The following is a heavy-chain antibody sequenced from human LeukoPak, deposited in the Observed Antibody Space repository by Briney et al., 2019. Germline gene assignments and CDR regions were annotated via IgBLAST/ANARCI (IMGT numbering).Heavy chain of an antibody. CDR1: GYTFTGYY. Sequence: ASVKVSCKASGYTFTGYYMHWVRQAPGQGLEWMGRINPNSGGTNYAQKFQGRVTMTRDTSISTAYMELSRLRSDDTAVYYCARGARYYYDSSGYYFRDFDYWGQGTPVTVSS. V-gene: IGHV1-2*06. J-gene: IGHJ4*02. D-gene: IGHD3-22*01. CDR2: INPNSGGT. CDR3: ARGARYYYDSSGYYFRDFDY.